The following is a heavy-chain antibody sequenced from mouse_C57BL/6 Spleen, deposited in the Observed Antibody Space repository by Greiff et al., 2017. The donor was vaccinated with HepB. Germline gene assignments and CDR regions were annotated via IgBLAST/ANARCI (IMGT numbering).Heavy chain of an antibody. CDR1: GFTFSSYG. CDR3: ASRYYYGSSHWYFDV. Sequence: EVKLVESGGDLVKPGGSLKLSCAASGFTFSSYGMSWVRQTPDKRLEWVATISSGGSYTYYPDSVKGRFTISRDNAKNTLYLQMSSLKSEDTAMYYCASRYYYGSSHWYFDVWGTGTTVTVSS. J-gene: IGHJ1*03. V-gene: IGHV5-6*02. CDR2: ISSGGSYT. D-gene: IGHD1-1*01.